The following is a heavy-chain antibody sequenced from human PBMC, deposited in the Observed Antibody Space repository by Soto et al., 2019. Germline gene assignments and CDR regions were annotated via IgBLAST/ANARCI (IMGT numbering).Heavy chain of an antibody. D-gene: IGHD5-18*01. CDR1: GGTFSSYA. CDR3: ARDPREYSYGAYFDY. V-gene: IGHV1-69*01. CDR2: IIPIFVTA. Sequence: QVQLVQSGAEVKKPGSSVKVSCKASGGTFSSYAISWVRQAPGQGLEWMGGIIPIFVTANYAQKFQGRVTITADESTSTAYMELSSLRSEETAVYYCARDPREYSYGAYFDYWGQGTLVTVSS. J-gene: IGHJ4*02.